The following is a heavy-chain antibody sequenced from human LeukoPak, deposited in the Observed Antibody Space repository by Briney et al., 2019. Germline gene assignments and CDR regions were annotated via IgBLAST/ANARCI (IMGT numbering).Heavy chain of an antibody. CDR1: GFTFDDYG. CDR3: ASSCSSTSCYGRDA. CDR2: INWNGGST. J-gene: IGHJ6*04. D-gene: IGHD2-2*01. Sequence: PGGSLRLSCAASGFTFDDYGMSWVRQAPGKGLEWVSGINWNGGSTGYADSVKGRFTISRDNAKNSLYLQMNSLRAEDTALYHCASSCSSTSCYGRDAWGKGTTVTVSS. V-gene: IGHV3-20*01.